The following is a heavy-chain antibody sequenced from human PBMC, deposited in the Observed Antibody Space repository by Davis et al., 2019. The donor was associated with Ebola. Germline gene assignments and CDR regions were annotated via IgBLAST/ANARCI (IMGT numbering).Heavy chain of an antibody. Sequence: ASVKVSCKTSGYTFTGYYIHWVRQAPGHGFEWMGRINPKSGGTYYAQMFQDRVTMTRDTSISTAYMELSSLRSDDTAVYYCARAINDWDYWGQGTQVTVSS. V-gene: IGHV1-2*06. CDR1: GYTFTGYY. CDR2: INPKSGGT. D-gene: IGHD2-21*01. J-gene: IGHJ4*02. CDR3: ARAINDWDY.